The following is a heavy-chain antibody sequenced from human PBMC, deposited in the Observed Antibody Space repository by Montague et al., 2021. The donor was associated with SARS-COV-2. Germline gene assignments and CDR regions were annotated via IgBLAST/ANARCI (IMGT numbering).Heavy chain of an antibody. CDR2: IDPSDSYT. D-gene: IGHD6-13*01. CDR3: VRRSYSSSWYDY. CDR1: GYSFTSYW. J-gene: IGHJ4*02. V-gene: IGHV5-10-1*01. Sequence: QSGAEVKRPGESLRISCKGSGYSFTSYWISWVRQMPGKGLEWMGRIDPSDSYTNYSPSFQGHVTISADKSISTAYLQWSSLKASDTAMYYCVRRSYSSSWYDYWGQGTLVTVSS.